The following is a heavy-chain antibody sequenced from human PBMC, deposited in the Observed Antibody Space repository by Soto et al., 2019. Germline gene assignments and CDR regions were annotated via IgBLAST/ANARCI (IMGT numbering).Heavy chain of an antibody. D-gene: IGHD6-13*01. CDR3: ARAPWSSWLDY. CDR1: GGSFSGYY. V-gene: IGHV4-34*01. Sequence: QVQLQQWGAGLLKPSETLSLTCAVYGGSFSGYYWSWIRQPPGKGLEWIGEINHSGSTNYNPSLTSXXTXSXXTSKNQFYLKLISVTAADTAVYYCARAPWSSWLDYWGQGTLVTVSS. J-gene: IGHJ4*02. CDR2: INHSGST.